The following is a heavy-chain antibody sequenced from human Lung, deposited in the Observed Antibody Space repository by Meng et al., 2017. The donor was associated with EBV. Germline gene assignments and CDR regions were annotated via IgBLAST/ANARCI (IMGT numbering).Heavy chain of an antibody. CDR2: IYSSGST. Sequence: QVQLPESGPGLVKPSPTLSLTCAVSGGSVSSGGYYWSWIRQPPGKGLEWIGYIYSSGSTYYNPSLKSRASISIDTSKNQFSLKVTSPTAADTAVYYCGVGLGSYNSHWGQGTLVTVSS. CDR3: GVGLGSYNSH. D-gene: IGHD1-26*01. J-gene: IGHJ4*02. CDR1: GGSVSSGGYY. V-gene: IGHV4-30-4*01.